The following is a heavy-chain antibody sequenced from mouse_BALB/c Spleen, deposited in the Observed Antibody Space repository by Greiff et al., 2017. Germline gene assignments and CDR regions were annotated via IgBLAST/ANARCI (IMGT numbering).Heavy chain of an antibody. Sequence: DVKLVESGGGLVQPGGSRKLSCAASGFTFSSFGMHWVRQAPEKGLEWVAYISSGSSTIYYADTVKGRFTISRDNPKNTLFLQMTSLRSEDTAMYYCARSEYYLYFDVWGAGTTVTVSS. V-gene: IGHV5-17*02. D-gene: IGHD1-1*02. CDR3: ARSEYYLYFDV. J-gene: IGHJ1*01. CDR2: ISSGSSTI. CDR1: GFTFSSFG.